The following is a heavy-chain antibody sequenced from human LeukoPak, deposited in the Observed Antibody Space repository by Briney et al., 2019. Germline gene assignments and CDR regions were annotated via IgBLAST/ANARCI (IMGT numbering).Heavy chain of an antibody. D-gene: IGHD3-22*01. CDR3: AKERYYYDSGGLDY. CDR1: GFTFSSYE. J-gene: IGHJ4*02. V-gene: IGHV3-48*03. Sequence: PGGSLRLSCAASGFTFSSYEMNWVRQAPGKGLEWVSYISSSGSTIYYADSVKGRFTISRDNSKNTLYLQMNSLRAEDTAVYYCAKERYYYDSGGLDYWGQGTLVTVSS. CDR2: ISSSGSTI.